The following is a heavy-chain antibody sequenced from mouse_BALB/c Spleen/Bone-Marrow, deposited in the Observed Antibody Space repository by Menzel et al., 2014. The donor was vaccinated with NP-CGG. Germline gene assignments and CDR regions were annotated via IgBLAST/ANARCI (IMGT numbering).Heavy chain of an antibody. CDR2: IDPANGNT. J-gene: IGHJ3*01. V-gene: IGHV14-3*02. Sequence: EVQVVESGAELVKPGASVKLSCTASGFNIKDTYMHWVKQRPEQGLEWIGRIDPANGNTKYDPKFQGKATITADTSSNTAYLQLSSLTSEDTAVYYCARWGITTGLAYWGQGTLVTVSA. CDR1: GFNIKDTY. D-gene: IGHD2-4*01. CDR3: ARWGITTGLAY.